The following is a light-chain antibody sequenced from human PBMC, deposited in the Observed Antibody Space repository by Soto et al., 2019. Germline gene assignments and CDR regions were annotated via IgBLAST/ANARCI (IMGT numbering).Light chain of an antibody. J-gene: IGKJ1*01. CDR2: KAS. V-gene: IGKV1-5*03. CDR3: QHYNSYSEA. CDR1: QTISSW. Sequence: DIQMTQSPSTLSGSVGDRVTITCRASQTISSWLAWYQQKPGKAPKLLIYKASTLKSGVPSRFSGSGSATEFTLTISSLQPDEFATYYCQHYNSYSEAFXQGTKVDIK.